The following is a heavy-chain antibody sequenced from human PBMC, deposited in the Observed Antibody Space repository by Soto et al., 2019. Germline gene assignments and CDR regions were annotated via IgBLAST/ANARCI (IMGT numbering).Heavy chain of an antibody. J-gene: IGHJ3*02. V-gene: IGHV3-23*01. CDR1: GFTFSNYV. D-gene: IGHD1-7*01. CDR3: ARRARTATTNWGAFDI. Sequence: EVQLLESGEGLVQPGGSLRLSCAASGFTFSNYVMNWVRQAPGKGLEWVSTISYSADKTFYADSVKGRFTISRDNSRDTLFLQMNSLRADDAAVYYCARRARTATTNWGAFDIWGQGTMVTVSS. CDR2: ISYSADKT.